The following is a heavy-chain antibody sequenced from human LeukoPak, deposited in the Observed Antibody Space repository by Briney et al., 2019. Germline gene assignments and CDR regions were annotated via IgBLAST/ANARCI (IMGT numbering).Heavy chain of an antibody. CDR3: ARGVGGAWAFDY. Sequence: KPSETLSLSCAVYGGFFSCWYGRGRRQPAGRGVGWVGEINHSGNTNYNPSLKSRVTISVDTSKNQFSLKLSSVTTADTAVYYCARGVGGAWAFDYWGQGTLVTVSS. D-gene: IGHD3-10*01. CDR2: INHSGNT. J-gene: IGHJ4*02. V-gene: IGHV4-34*01. CDR1: GGFFSCWY.